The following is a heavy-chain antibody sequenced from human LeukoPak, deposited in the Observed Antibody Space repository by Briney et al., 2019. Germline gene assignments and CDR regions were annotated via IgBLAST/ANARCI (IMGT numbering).Heavy chain of an antibody. J-gene: IGHJ6*02. CDR1: SGSISSYY. CDR2: IYYSGST. Sequence: ASETLSLTCTVSSGSISSYYWSWIRQPPGKGLEWIGYIYYSGSTHYNPSLKSRVTISVDTSKNQFSLKLTSVTAADTAVYYCARLRIGVTYYYYAMDVWGQGTTVTVSS. D-gene: IGHD3-10*01. CDR3: ARLRIGVTYYYYAMDV. V-gene: IGHV4-59*08.